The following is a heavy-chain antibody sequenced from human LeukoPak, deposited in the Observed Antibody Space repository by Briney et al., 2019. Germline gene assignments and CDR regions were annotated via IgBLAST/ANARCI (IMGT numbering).Heavy chain of an antibody. J-gene: IGHJ4*02. V-gene: IGHV4-39*07. CDR3: ARERRYYDSSGYGDY. D-gene: IGHD3-22*01. CDR2: IYYSGST. Sequence: PSETLSLTCTVSGGSISSSSYYWGWIRQPPGKGLEWIGSIYYSGSTYYNPSLKSRVTISVDTSKNQFSLKRSSVTAADTAVHYCARERRYYDSSGYGDYWGQGTLVTVSS. CDR1: GGSISSSSYY.